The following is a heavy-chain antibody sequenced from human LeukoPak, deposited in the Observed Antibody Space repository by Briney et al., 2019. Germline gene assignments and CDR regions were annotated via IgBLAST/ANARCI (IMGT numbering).Heavy chain of an antibody. Sequence: SQTLSLTCAVSGGSISSGGYSWSWIRQPLGKGMEWIAYIYYTGNTYFNPSLESRVTISVDTSKNQFSLKLSSVTAADTAVYYCARVLAAAGNNWFDPWGQGTLVTVSS. J-gene: IGHJ5*02. D-gene: IGHD6-13*01. CDR2: IYYTGNT. V-gene: IGHV4-30-4*07. CDR3: ARVLAAAGNNWFDP. CDR1: GGSISSGGYS.